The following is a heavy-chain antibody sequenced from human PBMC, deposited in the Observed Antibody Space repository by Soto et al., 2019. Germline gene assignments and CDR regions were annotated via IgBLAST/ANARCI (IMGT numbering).Heavy chain of an antibody. Sequence: GESLKISCQASGYSFTNYWIGWVRQMPGKGFEWMGIIYPGDSDTRYSPSFQGQVTISADKSISTAYLQWSSLKASDTAMYYCASTSIAAAGKDYNWFDPWGQGTLVTVSS. CDR1: GYSFTNYW. J-gene: IGHJ5*02. CDR2: IYPGDSDT. CDR3: ASTSIAAAGKDYNWFDP. V-gene: IGHV5-51*01. D-gene: IGHD6-13*01.